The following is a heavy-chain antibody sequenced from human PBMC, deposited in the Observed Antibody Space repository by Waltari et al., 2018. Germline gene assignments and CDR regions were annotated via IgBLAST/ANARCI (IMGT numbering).Heavy chain of an antibody. CDR2: IIPIFGTA. J-gene: IGHJ6*03. V-gene: IGHV1-69*08. CDR3: ATDRYCSSTSCYRYYYYMDV. CDR1: GGTFSSYA. Sequence: QVQLVQSGAEVKKPGSSVKVSCKASGGTFSSYAISWVRQAPGQGLAWMGRIIPIFGTANYAQKFQGRVTITADKSTSTAYMELSSLRSEDTAVYYCATDRYCSSTSCYRYYYYMDVWGKGTTVTVSS. D-gene: IGHD2-2*02.